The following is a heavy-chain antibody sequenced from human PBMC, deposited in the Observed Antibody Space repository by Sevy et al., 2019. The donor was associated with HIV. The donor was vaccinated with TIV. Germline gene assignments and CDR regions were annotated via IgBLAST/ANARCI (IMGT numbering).Heavy chain of an antibody. V-gene: IGHV3-7*01. Sequence: GGSLRLSCAASGFTFSYYWMSWVRQAPGKGLEWVANINKDGSETYYVDSVKGRFTISRDNAKSSLYLQMNSLRAEDAAVYYCVRDIVKRADRIDGLENLSCNWGQGILVTVS. CDR3: VRDIVKRADRIDGLENLSCN. CDR1: GFTFSYYW. CDR2: INKDGSET. D-gene: IGHD3-3*01. J-gene: IGHJ4*02.